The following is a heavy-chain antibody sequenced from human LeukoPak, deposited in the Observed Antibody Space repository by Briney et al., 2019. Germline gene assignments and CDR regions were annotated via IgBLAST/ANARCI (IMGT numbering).Heavy chain of an antibody. V-gene: IGHV3-23*01. J-gene: IGHJ4*02. D-gene: IGHD3-10*01. CDR2: ISGSDGST. CDR3: ARNDGSGSYFDY. CDR1: GFIFSSYA. Sequence: GGSLRLSCAASGFIFSSYAMSWVRQAPGKGREWVSTISGSDGSTYYADSVKGRFTISRDNSKNTLYLQMNSLRAEDTAVYYCARNDGSGSYFDYWGQGTLVTVSS.